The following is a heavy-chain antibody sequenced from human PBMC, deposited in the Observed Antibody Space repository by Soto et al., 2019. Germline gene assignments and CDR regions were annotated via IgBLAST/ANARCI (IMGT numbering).Heavy chain of an antibody. D-gene: IGHD6-6*01. CDR2: INSDGSST. V-gene: IGHV3-74*01. J-gene: IGHJ4*02. Sequence: GGSLRLSCAASGFTFSSYWMHWVRQAPGKGLVWVSRINSDGSSTSYADSVKGRFTISRDNAKNTLYLQMNSLRAEDTAVYYCARVRIAARRIDYWGQGALVTVSS. CDR1: GFTFSSYW. CDR3: ARVRIAARRIDY.